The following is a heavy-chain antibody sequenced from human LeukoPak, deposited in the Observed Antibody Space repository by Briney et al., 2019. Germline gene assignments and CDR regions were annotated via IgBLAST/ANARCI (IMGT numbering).Heavy chain of an antibody. D-gene: IGHD2-15*01. CDR1: GFTFSSYS. CDR3: ARERGIRRSGGSPSHPTPRNWFDP. CDR2: ISSSSSYI. Sequence: PGGSLRLSCAASGFTFSSYSMNWVRQAPGKGLEWVSSISSSSSYIYYADSVKGRFTISRDNAKNSLYLQMNSLRAEDTAVYYCARERGIRRSGGSPSHPTPRNWFDPWGQGTLVTVSS. J-gene: IGHJ5*02. V-gene: IGHV3-21*01.